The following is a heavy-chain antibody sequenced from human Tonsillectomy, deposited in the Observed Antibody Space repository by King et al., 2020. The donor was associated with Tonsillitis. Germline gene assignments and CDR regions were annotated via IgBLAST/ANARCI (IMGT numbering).Heavy chain of an antibody. V-gene: IGHV3-30*02. CDR1: GFSFSKSG. Sequence: VQLVESGGGVVQPGGSLRVSCAASGFSFSKSGMHWVRQAPGQGLEWVAFIRDDGSIKDYADSMKGRLTVSRDNSRNTVDLQMDSLRAEDTAVYYCAKDLTSCYDSVCYGMDVWGQGTTVTVSS. D-gene: IGHD3-9*01. CDR2: IRDDGSIK. CDR3: AKDLTSCYDSVCYGMDV. J-gene: IGHJ6*02.